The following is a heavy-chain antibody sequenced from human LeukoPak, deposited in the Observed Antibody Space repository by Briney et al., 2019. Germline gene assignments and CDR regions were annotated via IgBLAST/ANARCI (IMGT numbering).Heavy chain of an antibody. CDR2: IDYSGST. D-gene: IGHD3-22*01. CDR1: GGSIGSSNYH. Sequence: PSETLSLTCNVSGGSIGSSNYHWGWIRQPPGKGLEWIGNIDYSGSTYYKPSLKSRAIISVDTSKNQFSLRLNSVTAADSAVYYCARYSYYDSSACSFDYWGQGTRVTVSS. J-gene: IGHJ4*02. CDR3: ARYSYYDSSACSFDY. V-gene: IGHV4-39*01.